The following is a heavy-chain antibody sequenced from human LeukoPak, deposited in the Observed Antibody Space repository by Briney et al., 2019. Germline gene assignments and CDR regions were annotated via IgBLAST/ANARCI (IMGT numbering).Heavy chain of an antibody. J-gene: IGHJ6*03. CDR3: ARDLGYNWNYMDV. Sequence: GGSLRLSCAASGFTFSSYAMHWVRQAPGKGLEWVAVISYDGSNKYYADSVKGRFTISRDNSKNTLYLQMNSLRAEDTAVYYCARDLGYNWNYMDVWGKGTTVTVSS. V-gene: IGHV3-30-3*01. D-gene: IGHD1-20*01. CDR2: ISYDGSNK. CDR1: GFTFSSYA.